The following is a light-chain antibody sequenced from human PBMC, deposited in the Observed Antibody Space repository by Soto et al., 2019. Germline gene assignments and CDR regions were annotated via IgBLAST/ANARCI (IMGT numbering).Light chain of an antibody. J-gene: IGLJ1*01. CDR2: DVS. CDR3: SSYTSSSTLV. CDR1: SSYVGGYNY. V-gene: IGLV2-14*01. Sequence: QSALTQPVSVSGSPGQSITISCTGTSSYVGGYNYVSWYQQHPGKAPKLMIYDVSNRPSGVSNRFSGSKSGNTASLTISGLQAEDEADYYCSSYTSSSTLVFGTGTKLTVL.